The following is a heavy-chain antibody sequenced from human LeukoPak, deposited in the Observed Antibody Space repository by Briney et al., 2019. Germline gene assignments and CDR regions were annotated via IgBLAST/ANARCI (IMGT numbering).Heavy chain of an antibody. V-gene: IGHV3-23*01. Sequence: GGSLRLSCAASGFTFSSYAMSWVRQAPGKGLEWVSAISGSGGSTYYADSVKGRCTISTDNSKNTLYLQMNSLRAEDTAVYYCAKYLGQYYYDSSGLDYWGQGTLVTVSS. J-gene: IGHJ4*02. CDR2: ISGSGGST. CDR1: GFTFSSYA. CDR3: AKYLGQYYYDSSGLDY. D-gene: IGHD3-22*01.